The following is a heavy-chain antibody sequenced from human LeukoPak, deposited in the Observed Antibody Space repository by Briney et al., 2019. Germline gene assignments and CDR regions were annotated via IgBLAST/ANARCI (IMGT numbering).Heavy chain of an antibody. CDR3: AGRDVYNSAF. J-gene: IGHJ4*02. CDR2: ITPSGSTI. V-gene: IGHV3-11*01. Sequence: GGSLRLSCAASGFTFSGYYMSWVRQAPGKGLEWVSYITPSGSTIYYADSVKGRFTISRDNAKNSLYLQMNSLRAEDTAVYFCAGRDVYNSAFWVQGTLVTVSS. CDR1: GFTFSGYY. D-gene: IGHD5-24*01.